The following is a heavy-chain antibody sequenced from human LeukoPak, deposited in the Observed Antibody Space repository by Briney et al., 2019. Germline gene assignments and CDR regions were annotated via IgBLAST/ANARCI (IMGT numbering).Heavy chain of an antibody. Sequence: SETLFLTCTVSGDSISSYYWSWIRQPAGKGLEWIGRIYTSGSTNYNPSLKSRVTISVDTSKNQFSLKLSSVTAADTAVYYCAREYYGSGSYPDIWGQGTLVTVSS. CDR1: GDSISSYY. J-gene: IGHJ4*02. V-gene: IGHV4-4*07. D-gene: IGHD3-10*01. CDR2: IYTSGST. CDR3: AREYYGSGSYPDI.